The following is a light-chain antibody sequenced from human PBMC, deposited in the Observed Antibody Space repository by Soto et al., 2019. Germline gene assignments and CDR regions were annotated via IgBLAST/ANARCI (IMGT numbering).Light chain of an antibody. J-gene: IGLJ1*01. CDR1: SSDGGGYNY. V-gene: IGLV2-14*01. Sequence: QYALTQPASVSGSPGQSITISCTGTSSDGGGYNYVSWYQQHQGKAPKLMIYEVSNRPSGVSNRFSGSKSGNTASLTISGLQAEDEADYYCSSYTSSSTRVFGTGTKLTVL. CDR3: SSYTSSSTRV. CDR2: EVS.